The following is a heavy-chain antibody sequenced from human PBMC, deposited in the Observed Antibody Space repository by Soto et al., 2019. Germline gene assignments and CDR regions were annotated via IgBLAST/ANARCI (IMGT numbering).Heavy chain of an antibody. Sequence: GGSLRLSCAASGFTFSSYGMHWVRQAPGKGLEWVAVIWYDGSNKYYADSVKGRFTISRDNSKNTLYLQMNSLRAEDTAVYYCAREESSIAARPIDYWGQGTLVTVSS. CDR3: AREESSIAARPIDY. J-gene: IGHJ4*02. D-gene: IGHD6-6*01. CDR1: GFTFSSYG. CDR2: IWYDGSNK. V-gene: IGHV3-33*01.